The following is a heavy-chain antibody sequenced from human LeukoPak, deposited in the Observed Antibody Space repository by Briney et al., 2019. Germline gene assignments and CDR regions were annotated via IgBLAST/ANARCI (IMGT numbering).Heavy chain of an antibody. D-gene: IGHD6-13*01. CDR2: FDPEDGET. Sequence: ASVKVSCKVSGYTLTELSMHWVRQAPGKGLEWMGGFDPEDGETIYAQKFQGRVTMTEDTSTDTAYMELSSLRSEDTAVYHCATVWGIAAAGTFDYWGQGTLVTVSS. CDR1: GYTLTELS. J-gene: IGHJ4*02. CDR3: ATVWGIAAAGTFDY. V-gene: IGHV1-24*01.